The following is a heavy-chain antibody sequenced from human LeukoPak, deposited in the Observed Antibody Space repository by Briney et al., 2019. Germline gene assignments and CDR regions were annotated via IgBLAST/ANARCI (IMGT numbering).Heavy chain of an antibody. CDR2: IYPGDSDT. CDR1: GYSFTSYW. V-gene: IGHV5-51*01. D-gene: IGHD6-13*01. CDR3: ARRGIAAAETYYFDY. J-gene: IGHJ4*02. Sequence: GESLKISCKGSGYSFTSYWIGWVRQMPGKGLEWMGIIYPGDSDTRYSPSFQGQVTISADKSISTAYLQWSSLKASDTAMYYCARRGIAAAETYYFDYWGQGTLVTVPS.